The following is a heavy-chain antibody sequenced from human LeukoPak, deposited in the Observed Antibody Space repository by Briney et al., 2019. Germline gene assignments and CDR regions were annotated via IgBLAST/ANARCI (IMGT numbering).Heavy chain of an antibody. CDR1: GGSISSYY. Sequence: SETLSLTCTVSGGSISSYYWSWIRQPPGKGLEWIGYIYYSGSTNYNPSLKSRVPISVDTAKNQFSLKLSSVTAADTAVYYCARGSDSSSWSVFDYWGQGTLVTVSS. V-gene: IGHV4-59*01. D-gene: IGHD6-13*01. CDR2: IYYSGST. CDR3: ARGSDSSSWSVFDY. J-gene: IGHJ4*02.